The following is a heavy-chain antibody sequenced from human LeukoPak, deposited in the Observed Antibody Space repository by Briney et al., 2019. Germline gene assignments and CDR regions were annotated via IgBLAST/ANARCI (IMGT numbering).Heavy chain of an antibody. D-gene: IGHD3-3*01. CDR3: ARGSVTIFGVVIENWFDP. CDR1: GGSISSGDYY. J-gene: IGHJ5*02. Sequence: PSETLSLTCTVSGGSISSGDYYWSWIRQPPGKGLEWIGEINHSGSTNYNPSLKSRVTISVDTSKNQFSLKLSSVTAADTAVYYCARGSVTIFGVVIENWFDPWGQGTLVTVSS. CDR2: INHSGST. V-gene: IGHV4-39*07.